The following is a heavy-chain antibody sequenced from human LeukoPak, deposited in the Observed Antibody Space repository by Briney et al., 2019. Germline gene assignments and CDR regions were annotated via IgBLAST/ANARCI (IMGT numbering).Heavy chain of an antibody. V-gene: IGHV3-7*03. CDR2: IKRDGSEK. Sequence: GGSLRLSCAASGFTFSSYWMSWVRQAPGKGLEWVSNIKRDGSEKYYVDSVKGRFTISRDNAKNSLYLQMNSLRAEDTAVYYCARHLSGRGYCSSTSCYGGRLWVRYFQHWGQGTLVTVSS. J-gene: IGHJ1*01. CDR3: ARHLSGRGYCSSTSCYGGRLWVRYFQH. D-gene: IGHD2-2*01. CDR1: GFTFSSYW.